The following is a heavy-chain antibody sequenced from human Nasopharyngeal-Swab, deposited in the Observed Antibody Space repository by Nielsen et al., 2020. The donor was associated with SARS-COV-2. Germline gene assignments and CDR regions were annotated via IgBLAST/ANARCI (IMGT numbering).Heavy chain of an antibody. CDR3: ARVTGYYYYYMDV. J-gene: IGHJ6*03. Sequence: RQAPGKGLEWIGEINHSGSTNYNPSLKSRVTISVDTSKNQFSLKLSSVTAADTVVYYCARVTGYYYYYMDVWGKGTTVTVSS. CDR2: INHSGST. D-gene: IGHD3-9*01. V-gene: IGHV4-34*01.